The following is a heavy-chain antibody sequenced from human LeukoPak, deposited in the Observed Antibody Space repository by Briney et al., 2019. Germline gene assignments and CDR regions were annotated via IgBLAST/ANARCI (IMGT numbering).Heavy chain of an antibody. J-gene: IGHJ4*02. CDR1: GYSISSGYY. CDR2: IYHSGST. Sequence: SETLSLTCTVSGYSISSGYYWGWIRQPPGKGLEWIGSIYHSGSTNYNPSLKSRVTISVDTSKNQFSLKLSSVTAADTAVYYCVRSTFVGHFDYWGQGTLVTVSS. D-gene: IGHD3-10*01. CDR3: VRSTFVGHFDY. V-gene: IGHV4-38-2*02.